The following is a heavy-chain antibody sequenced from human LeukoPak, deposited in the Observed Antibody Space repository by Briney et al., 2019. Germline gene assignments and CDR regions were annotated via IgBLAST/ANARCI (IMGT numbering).Heavy chain of an antibody. J-gene: IGHJ4*02. CDR2: IIPILGIA. CDR3: ARDKGRYSCGPYPFDY. Sequence: ATVKVSCKASGGTFSSYTISWVRQAPGQGLEWMGRIIPILGIANYAQKFQGRVTITADKSTSTAYMELSSLRSEDTAVYYCARDKGRYSCGPYPFDYWGQGTLVTVSS. CDR1: GGTFSSYT. D-gene: IGHD5-18*01. V-gene: IGHV1-69*04.